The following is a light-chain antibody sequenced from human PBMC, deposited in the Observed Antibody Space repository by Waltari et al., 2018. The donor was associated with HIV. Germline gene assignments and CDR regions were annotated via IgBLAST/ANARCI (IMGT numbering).Light chain of an antibody. V-gene: IGKV1D-12*01. CDR2: GAS. Sequence: DIQMTQFPSSVSASVGDRVTMPCRATQGIANWVAWYQQKPWKAPKLLIHGASILQEGVPSRFSGSRSGTIFTLTIKTLQPEDFATYFCQQTNSFPITFGQGTRLDSK. CDR1: QGIANW. J-gene: IGKJ5*01. CDR3: QQTNSFPIT.